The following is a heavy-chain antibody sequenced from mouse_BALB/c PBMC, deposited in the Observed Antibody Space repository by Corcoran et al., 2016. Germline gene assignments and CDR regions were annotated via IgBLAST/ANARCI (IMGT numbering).Heavy chain of an antibody. CDR3: ARNGNYPYAMDY. D-gene: IGHD2-1*01. CDR2: IDPANGNT. CDR1: GFNTKDTY. V-gene: IGHV14-3*02. Sequence: EVQLQQSGAELVKPGASVKLSCTASGFNTKDTYMHWVKQRPEQGLEWIGRIDPANGNTKYDPKFQGKATITADTSSNTAYLQLSSLTSEDTAVYYCARNGNYPYAMDYWGQGTSVTVSS. J-gene: IGHJ4*01.